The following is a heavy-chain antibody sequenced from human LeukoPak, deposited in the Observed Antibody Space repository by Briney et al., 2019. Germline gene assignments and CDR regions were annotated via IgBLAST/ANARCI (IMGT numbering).Heavy chain of an antibody. CDR1: GFTFSNYG. V-gene: IGHV3-23*01. J-gene: IGHJ6*03. CDR3: AKGGDSSGQDYYYYYMDV. D-gene: IGHD3-22*01. Sequence: GGTLSLSCAAAGFTFSNYGMSWVRQATGKGLEWVAAISGSGDNTYYADSVKGRFTSSRDNSKNTLYLQMNRLRAEDTAVYYCAKGGDSSGQDYYYYYMDVWGKGTTVTISS. CDR2: ISGSGDNT.